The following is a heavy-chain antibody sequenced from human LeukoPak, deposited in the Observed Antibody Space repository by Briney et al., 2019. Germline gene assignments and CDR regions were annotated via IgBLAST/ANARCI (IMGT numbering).Heavy chain of an antibody. V-gene: IGHV3-9*01. CDR3: LNSDVRLLRGVHFDY. Sequence: GGSLRLSCAVYGFTFDDYGMNWVRQAPGKGLEWVSGISWSSANIGYADSVKGRFTISRDNAKNILYLQMNSLRAEDAALYYCLNSDVRLLRGVHFDYWGQGTLVTVSS. CDR2: ISWSSANI. CDR1: GFTFDDYG. D-gene: IGHD3-10*01. J-gene: IGHJ4*02.